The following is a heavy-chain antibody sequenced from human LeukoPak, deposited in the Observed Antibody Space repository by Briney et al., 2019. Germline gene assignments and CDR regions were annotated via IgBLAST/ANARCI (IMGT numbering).Heavy chain of an antibody. CDR1: GFTFSNYG. D-gene: IGHD3-22*01. CDR3: ARNRQWLLADY. V-gene: IGHV3-30*03. Sequence: PGRSLRLSCAASGFTFSNYGMHWVRQAPGKGLEWVAVISYDGSNKYYADSVKGRFTISRDNSKNTLYLQMNSLRAEDTAVYFCARNRQWLLADYWGQGTVVTVSS. CDR2: ISYDGSNK. J-gene: IGHJ4*02.